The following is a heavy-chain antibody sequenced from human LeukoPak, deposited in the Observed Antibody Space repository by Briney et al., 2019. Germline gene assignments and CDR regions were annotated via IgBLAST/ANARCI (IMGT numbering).Heavy chain of an antibody. Sequence: AASVKLSCKASGYTFSSYSMNWVRQAPGQGLEWMGIINPSGGGTSYAQKFQGRVTMTRDTSTSTVYMELSSLRSEDTAVYYCARDLTDGRGSRESCYYWAQETLVTVSS. V-gene: IGHV1-46*01. CDR3: ARDLTDGRGSRESCYY. J-gene: IGHJ4*01. D-gene: IGHD5-12*01. CDR2: INPSGGGT. CDR1: GYTFSSYS.